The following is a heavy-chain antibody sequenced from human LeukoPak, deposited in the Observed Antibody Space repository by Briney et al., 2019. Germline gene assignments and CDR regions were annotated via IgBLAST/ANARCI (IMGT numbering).Heavy chain of an antibody. J-gene: IGHJ6*03. D-gene: IGHD2-15*01. CDR3: AKDLRDIVVVVAAPSQYYYYYMDV. CDR2: IKQDGSEK. V-gene: IGHV3-7*01. CDR1: GFTFSSYW. Sequence: GGSQRLSCAASGFTFSSYWMSWVRQAPGKGLGRVGNIKQDGSEKYYVDSVKGRFTISRDNAQNSLYLQMNSLRAEDTAVYYCAKDLRDIVVVVAAPSQYYYYYMDVWGKGTTVTVSS.